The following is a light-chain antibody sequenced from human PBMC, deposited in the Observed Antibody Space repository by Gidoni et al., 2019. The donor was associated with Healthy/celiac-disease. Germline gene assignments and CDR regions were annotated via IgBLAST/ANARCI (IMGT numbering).Light chain of an antibody. V-gene: IGKV1-39*01. Sequence: DIQMTQSPSSLSASVGDRVTITCRASQSISSYLNWYQQKPGKAPKLLIYAASSLQSGVPSRFSGSGSGTDFTLTISSLQPEDFATYYCQQSYSTSKWTFGQGTKLEIK. J-gene: IGKJ2*02. CDR1: QSISSY. CDR2: AAS. CDR3: QQSYSTSKWT.